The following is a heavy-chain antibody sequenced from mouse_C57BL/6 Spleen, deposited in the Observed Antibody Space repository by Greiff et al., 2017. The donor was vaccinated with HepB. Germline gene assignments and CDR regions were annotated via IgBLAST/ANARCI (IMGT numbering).Heavy chain of an antibody. CDR3: ARGAQLRPYYAMDY. D-gene: IGHD3-2*02. V-gene: IGHV5-4*01. Sequence: EVQGVESGGGLVKPGGSLKLSCAASGFTFSSYAMSWVRQTPEKRLEWVATISDGGSYTYYPDNVKGRFTISRDNAKNNLYLQMSHLKSEDTAMYYCARGAQLRPYYAMDYWGQGTSVTVSS. CDR1: GFTFSSYA. J-gene: IGHJ4*01. CDR2: ISDGGSYT.